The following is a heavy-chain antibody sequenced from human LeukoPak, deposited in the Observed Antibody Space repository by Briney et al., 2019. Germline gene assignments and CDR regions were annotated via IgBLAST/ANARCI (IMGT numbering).Heavy chain of an antibody. Sequence: GRSLRLSCAASGFTFSNYAMHWVRQAPGKGLEWVAVISYDGSNKYYADSVKGRFTISRDNSKNTLYLQMNSLRAEDTAVYYCARDYYGSGSYYYYGMDVWGQGTTVTVSS. J-gene: IGHJ6*02. CDR1: GFTFSNYA. V-gene: IGHV3-30-3*01. CDR3: ARDYYGSGSYYYYGMDV. D-gene: IGHD3-10*01. CDR2: ISYDGSNK.